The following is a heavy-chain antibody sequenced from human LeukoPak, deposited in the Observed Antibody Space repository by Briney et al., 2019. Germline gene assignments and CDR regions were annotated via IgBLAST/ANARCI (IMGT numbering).Heavy chain of an antibody. CDR3: ARGGLRGDY. Sequence: PGGSLRLFCAASGFTFSSYSMNWVRQAPGKGLEWVSYISSSSGTIYYADSVKGRFTISRDNAENSLYLQMSSLRAEDTAVYYCARGGLRGDYWGQGTLVTVSS. CDR2: ISSSSGTI. CDR1: GFTFSSYS. J-gene: IGHJ4*02. D-gene: IGHD4-17*01. V-gene: IGHV3-48*01.